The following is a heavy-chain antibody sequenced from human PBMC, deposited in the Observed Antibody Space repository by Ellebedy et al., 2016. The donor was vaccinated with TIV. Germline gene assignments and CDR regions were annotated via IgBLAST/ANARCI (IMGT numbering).Heavy chain of an antibody. CDR3: ARVGNPNSGDERHDASDI. CDR2: INYSGIT. D-gene: IGHD5-12*01. Sequence: MPSETLSLTCTVSGDSISSNYWSWIRQPPGKGLEWIGYINYSGITNYNPSLKSRVSISVDTSKHQFSLKLNSGTAADTAVYFCARVGNPNSGDERHDASDIWGQGTMVTVSS. V-gene: IGHV4-59*01. J-gene: IGHJ3*02. CDR1: GDSISSNY.